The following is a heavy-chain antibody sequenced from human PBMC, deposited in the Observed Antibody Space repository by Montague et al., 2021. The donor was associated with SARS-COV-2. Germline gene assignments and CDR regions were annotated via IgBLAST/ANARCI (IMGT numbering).Heavy chain of an antibody. Sequence: SETLSLTCTVSGGSISSSRYYWGWIRQPPGKGLEWIGSIYYSGSTYYNPSLKSRVTISVDTAKNQFSLKLSAVTAADTAVYYCARHAGKRITIFGVVKGQYYFGYWGQGTLVTVSS. CDR1: GGSISSSRYY. J-gene: IGHJ4*02. CDR3: ARHAGKRITIFGVVKGQYYFGY. CDR2: IYYSGST. V-gene: IGHV4-39*01. D-gene: IGHD3-3*01.